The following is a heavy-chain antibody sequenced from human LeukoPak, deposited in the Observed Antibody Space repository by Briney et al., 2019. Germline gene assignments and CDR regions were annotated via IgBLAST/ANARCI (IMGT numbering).Heavy chain of an antibody. CDR1: GYTFTSYD. CDR2: MIPNSGNT. V-gene: IGHV1-8*01. CDR3: ASAGGQWLVSYYFDY. Sequence: GASVKVSCKASGYTFTSYDINWVRQATGQGLEWMGWMIPNSGNTGYAQKFQGRVTMTRNNSISTAYMELSSLRSEDTAVNYCASAGGQWLVSYYFDYWGQGTLVTVSS. D-gene: IGHD6-19*01. J-gene: IGHJ4*02.